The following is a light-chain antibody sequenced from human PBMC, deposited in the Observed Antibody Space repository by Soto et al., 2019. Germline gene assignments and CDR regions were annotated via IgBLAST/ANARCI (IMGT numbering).Light chain of an antibody. CDR3: QSYDSRLSGWF. CDR2: GNN. Sequence: QSVLTQPPSDSGAPGQRVSISCSHIGAGSDVHWYQHLPGTATKLLIYGNNNRPSGVPDRLSGPKSGTSASLAGTGLQAEDEGDYYCQSYDSRLSGWFFGGGTKLTVL. V-gene: IGLV1-40*01. CDR1: HIGAGSD. J-gene: IGLJ2*01.